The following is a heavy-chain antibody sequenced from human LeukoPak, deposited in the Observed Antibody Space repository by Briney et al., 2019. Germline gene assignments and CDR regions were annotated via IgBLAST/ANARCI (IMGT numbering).Heavy chain of an antibody. CDR3: ARGGSYCSSTKCYLHGYFVQ. V-gene: IGHV3-21*01. Sequence: GGSLRLSCAASGFTFRSYSMNWVRQAPGKGLEWVSSISSSTSYIYCADSVKGRFTISRDNAKNSLYLQMNSLRADDTAVYYCARGGSYCSSTKCYLHGYFVQWGQGTLVTVSS. CDR2: ISSSTSYI. CDR1: GFTFRSYS. D-gene: IGHD2-2*01. J-gene: IGHJ4*02.